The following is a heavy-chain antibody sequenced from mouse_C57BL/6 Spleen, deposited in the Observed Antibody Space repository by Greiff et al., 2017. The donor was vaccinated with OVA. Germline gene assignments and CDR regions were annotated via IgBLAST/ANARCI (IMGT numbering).Heavy chain of an antibody. CDR1: GYTFTSYW. D-gene: IGHD1-1*01. V-gene: IGHV1-55*01. Sequence: QVQLQQPGAELVKPGASVKMSCKASGYTFTSYWITWVKQRPGQGLEWIGDIYPGSGSTNYNEKFKSKATLTVDTSSSTAYMPLSSLTSEDSAVYYSARRGSSHHAWFAYWGQGTLVTVSA. J-gene: IGHJ3*01. CDR3: ARRGSSHHAWFAY. CDR2: IYPGSGST.